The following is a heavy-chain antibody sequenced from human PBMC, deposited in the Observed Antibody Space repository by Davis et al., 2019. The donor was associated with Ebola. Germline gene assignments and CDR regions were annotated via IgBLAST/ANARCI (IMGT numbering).Heavy chain of an antibody. V-gene: IGHV3-48*03. CDR2: ISSGSNTI. D-gene: IGHD3-10*01. CDR3: ARSVPTDY. J-gene: IGHJ4*02. CDR1: GFTFSSYE. Sequence: GESLKISCAASGFTFSSYEMNWVRQAPGKGLEWLSYISSGSNTIYYADSVKGRFTISRDNAKDSLYLQMNSLRAEDTAVYYCARSVPTDYWGQGTLVTVSS.